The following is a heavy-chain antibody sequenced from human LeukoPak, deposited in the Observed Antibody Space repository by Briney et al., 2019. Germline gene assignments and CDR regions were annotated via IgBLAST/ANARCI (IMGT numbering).Heavy chain of an antibody. CDR1: GFTFSSYS. D-gene: IGHD5-12*01. J-gene: IGHJ4*02. CDR3: ARDWGQWLRFLTDY. CDR2: ISSSSSYI. Sequence: GGSLRPSCAASGFTFSSYSMNWVRQAPGKGLEWVSSISSSSSYIYYADSVKGRFTISRDNAKISLYLQMNSLRAEDTAVYYCARDWGQWLRFLTDYWGQGTLVTVSS. V-gene: IGHV3-21*01.